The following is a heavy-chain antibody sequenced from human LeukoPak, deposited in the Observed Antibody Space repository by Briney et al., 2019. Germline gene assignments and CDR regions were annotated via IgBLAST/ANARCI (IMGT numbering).Heavy chain of an antibody. J-gene: IGHJ4*02. V-gene: IGHV1-8*02. CDR2: MNPNSGNT. CDR1: GYTFTGYY. CDR3: ARAGLSSGMDY. Sequence: GASVKVSCKASGYTFTGYYMHWVRQATGQGLEWMGWMNPNSGNTGYAQKFQGRVTMTRNTSISTAYMELSSLRSEDTAVYYCARAGLSSGMDYWGQGTLVTVSS. D-gene: IGHD6-19*01.